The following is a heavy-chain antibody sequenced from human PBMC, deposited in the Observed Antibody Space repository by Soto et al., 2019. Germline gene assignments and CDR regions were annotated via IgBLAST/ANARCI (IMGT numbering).Heavy chain of an antibody. CDR1: GGSISSGDYY. CDR3: ARGRVTIFGVVTPDAFDI. V-gene: IGHV4-30-4*01. J-gene: IGHJ3*02. CDR2: IYYSGST. Sequence: SETLSLTCTVSGGSISSGDYYWSWIRQPPGKGLEWIGYIYYSGSTYYNPSLKSRVTISVDTSKNQFSLKLSSVTAADTAVYYCARGRVTIFGVVTPDAFDIWGQGTMVTVSS. D-gene: IGHD3-3*01.